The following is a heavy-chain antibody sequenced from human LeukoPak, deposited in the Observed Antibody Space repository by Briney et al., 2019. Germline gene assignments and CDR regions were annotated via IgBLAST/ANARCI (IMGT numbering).Heavy chain of an antibody. V-gene: IGHV7-4-1*02. D-gene: IGHD6-13*01. J-gene: IGHJ4*02. CDR2: INTNTGNP. CDR1: GYTFTSYA. Sequence: GASVKVSCKASGYTFTSYAMNWVRQAPGQGLEWMGWINTNTGNPTYAQGFTGRFVFSLDTSVSTAYLQISSLKAEDTAVYYCARGGFSSWYRPFDYWGQGTLVTVSS. CDR3: ARGGFSSWYRPFDY.